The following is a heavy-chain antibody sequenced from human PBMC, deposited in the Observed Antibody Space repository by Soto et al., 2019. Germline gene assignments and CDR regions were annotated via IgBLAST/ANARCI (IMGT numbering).Heavy chain of an antibody. J-gene: IGHJ5*02. CDR2: IYYSGST. D-gene: IGHD1-7*01. Sequence: QVQLQESGPGLVKPSETLSLTCTVSGGSISSYYWSWIRQPPGKGLEWIGYIYYSGSTNYNPSLKSRVTISVDTSKNQFSLKLSSVTAADTAVYYCARDSSGNYDLNWFDPWGQGTLVTVSS. CDR1: GGSISSYY. V-gene: IGHV4-59*01. CDR3: ARDSSGNYDLNWFDP.